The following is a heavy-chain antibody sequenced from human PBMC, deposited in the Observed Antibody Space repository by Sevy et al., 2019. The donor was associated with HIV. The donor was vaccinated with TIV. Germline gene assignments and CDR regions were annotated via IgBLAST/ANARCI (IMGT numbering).Heavy chain of an antibody. CDR2: INRDGSGK. J-gene: IGHJ4*02. V-gene: IGHV3-7*03. CDR3: ARDPLLGIAREVARGGY. D-gene: IGHD2-2*03. CDR1: GFTFSDYW. Sequence: GGSLRLSCAASGFTFSDYWMTWVRQSPGKGLEWVANINRDGSGKYYVDSVKGRFTISRDNARNSLYLQMNSLRADDTAVYYCARDPLLGIAREVARGGYWGQGTLVTVSS.